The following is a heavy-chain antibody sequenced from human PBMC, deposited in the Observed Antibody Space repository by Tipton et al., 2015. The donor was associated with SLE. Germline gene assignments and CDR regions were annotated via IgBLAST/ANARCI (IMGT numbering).Heavy chain of an antibody. V-gene: IGHV5-51*03. J-gene: IGHJ4*02. Sequence: VKLVQSGAEVKKPGEYLKISCEGSGYTFTSHWIAWVRQMPGKGMEWMGIIHPSDSETRYSPSFQGQVTMSDDRSISTAYLQWSSLKASDSAMYYCARYGCFCDNIDCFAAYFDLWGQGTLVSVSS. D-gene: IGHD2-21*02. CDR3: ARYGCFCDNIDCFAAYFDL. CDR1: GYTFTSHW. CDR2: IHPSDSET.